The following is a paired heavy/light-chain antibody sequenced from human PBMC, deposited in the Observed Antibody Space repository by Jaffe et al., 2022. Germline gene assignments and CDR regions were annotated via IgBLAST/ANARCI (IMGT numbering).Heavy chain of an antibody. J-gene: IGHJ4*02. V-gene: IGHV1-69*05. Sequence: QVQLVQSGAEVKKPGSSVKVSCKASGGTFSSYAISWVRQAPGQGLEWMGGIIPIFGTANYAQKFQGRVTITTDESTSTAYMELSSLRSEDTAVYYCARGVRYYYDSSGYYRIPYYFDYWGQGTLVTVSS. CDR1: GGTFSSYA. CDR3: ARGVRYYYDSSGYYRIPYYFDY. D-gene: IGHD3-22*01. CDR2: IIPIFGTA.
Light chain of an antibody. CDR1: QSVSSN. CDR3: QQYNNWPPGRT. CDR2: GAS. Sequence: EIVMTQSPATLSVSPGERATLSCRASQSVSSNLAWYQQKPGQAPRLLIYGASTRATGIPARFSGSGSGTEFTLTISSLQSEDFAVYYCQQYNNWPPGRTFGQGTKVEIK. V-gene: IGKV3-15*01. J-gene: IGKJ1*01.